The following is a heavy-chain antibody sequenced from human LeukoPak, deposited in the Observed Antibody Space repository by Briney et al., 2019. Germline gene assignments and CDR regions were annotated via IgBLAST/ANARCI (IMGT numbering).Heavy chain of an antibody. J-gene: IGHJ5*02. CDR1: GYTFTGYY. CDR3: AREGGRRSGDYVPYNWFDP. D-gene: IGHD4-17*01. V-gene: IGHV1-46*01. CDR2: INPSGGST. Sequence: ASVKVSCKASGYTFTGYYMHWVRQAPGQGLEWMGIINPSGGSTSYAQKFQGRVTMTRDMSTSTVYMELSSLRSEDTAVYYCAREGGRRSGDYVPYNWFDPWGQGTLVTVSS.